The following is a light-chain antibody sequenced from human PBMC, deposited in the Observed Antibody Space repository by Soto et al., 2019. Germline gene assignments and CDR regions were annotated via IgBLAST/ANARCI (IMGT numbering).Light chain of an antibody. CDR1: SSDVGGYNS. CDR3: SSYTSSSTLL. J-gene: IGLJ1*01. CDR2: GVS. V-gene: IGLV2-14*03. Sequence: QSALTQPASVSGSPGQSITISCTGTSSDVGGYNSVSWYQQHPGKAPQFMIYGVSNRPSGVSSRFSGSKSGNTASLTISGLQAEDEADYYCSSYTSSSTLLFGTGTKVTVL.